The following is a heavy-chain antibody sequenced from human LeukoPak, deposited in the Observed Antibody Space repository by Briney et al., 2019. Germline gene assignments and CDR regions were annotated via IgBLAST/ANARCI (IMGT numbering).Heavy chain of an antibody. CDR3: ARDHRAAMVRGVISWSDP. V-gene: IGHV4-34*01. CDR2: INHGGST. Sequence: SSETLSLTCAVYGGSFSGYYWSWIRQPPGKGLEWIGEINHGGSTNYNPSLKSRVTISVDTSKNQFSLKLSSVTAADTAVYYCARDHRAAMVRGVISWSDPWGQGTLVTVSS. CDR1: GGSFSGYY. D-gene: IGHD3-10*01. J-gene: IGHJ5*02.